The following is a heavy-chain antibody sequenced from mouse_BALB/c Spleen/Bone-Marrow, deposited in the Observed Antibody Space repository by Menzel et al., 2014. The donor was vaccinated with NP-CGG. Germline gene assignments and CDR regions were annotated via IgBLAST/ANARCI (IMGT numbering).Heavy chain of an antibody. CDR2: INPNNGGT. Sequence: EVQLQQSGPELVKPGASVKISCKTSGYTFTEYTMHWVKQSHGKGLEWIGGINPNNGGTSYNQKFKGKATLTVDKSSSTAYMELRSLTSEDSAVYYCARGKNFYYGYAWFAYWGQGTLVPVSA. CDR3: ARGKNFYYGYAWFAY. V-gene: IGHV1-18*01. D-gene: IGHD1-2*01. CDR1: GYTFTEYT. J-gene: IGHJ3*01.